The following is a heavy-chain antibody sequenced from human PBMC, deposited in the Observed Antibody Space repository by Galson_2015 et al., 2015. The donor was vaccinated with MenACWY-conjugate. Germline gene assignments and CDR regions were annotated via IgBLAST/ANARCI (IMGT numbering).Heavy chain of an antibody. CDR2: LTWNPSTM. CDR3: VKETGGSDFYMGPRAFDM. D-gene: IGHD2-21*02. CDR1: DINFEDYG. V-gene: IGHV3-9*01. J-gene: IGHJ3*02. Sequence: SLRLSCAVSDINFEDYGMRWGRQAPGKGLEWVSGLTWNPSTMAYADSVKGRFIVSRDNAKNFLCLQMNSLREEDTASYYCVKETGGSDFYMGPRAFDMWGRGTLAIVSS.